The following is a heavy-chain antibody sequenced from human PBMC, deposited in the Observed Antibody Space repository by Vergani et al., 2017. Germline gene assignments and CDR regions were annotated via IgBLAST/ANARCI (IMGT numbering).Heavy chain of an antibody. CDR1: GFTFSNFG. D-gene: IGHD2-21*02. Sequence: QVQLVESAGGVVQPGRSLRLSCAASGFTFSNFGMHWIRQALGKGLEWLAYIGNDGINTRYRDAMKGRFTVSRYNSKDILYLQMNSLRSEDTALYYFANYLRDSTDGLPDSWCPGTLVIVSS. CDR3: ANYLRDSTDGLPDS. V-gene: IGHV3-30*02. CDR2: IGNDGINT. J-gene: IGHJ4*02.